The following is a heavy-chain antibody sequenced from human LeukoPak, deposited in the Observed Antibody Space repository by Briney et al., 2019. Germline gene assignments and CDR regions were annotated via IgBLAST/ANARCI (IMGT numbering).Heavy chain of an antibody. J-gene: IGHJ6*02. CDR3: ARVAAAGPSYYYYGMDV. CDR2: MNPNSGNT. Sequence: ASVKVSCKASGYTFTSYDINWVRQATGQGLEWMGWMNPNSGNTGYAQKFQGRVTMTRNTSISTAYMELSSLRSEDTAVYYCARVAAAGPSYYYYGMDVWGQGTTVTVSS. V-gene: IGHV1-8*01. D-gene: IGHD6-13*01. CDR1: GYTFTSYD.